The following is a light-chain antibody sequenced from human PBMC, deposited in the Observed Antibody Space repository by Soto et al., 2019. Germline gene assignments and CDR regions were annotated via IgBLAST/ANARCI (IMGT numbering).Light chain of an antibody. CDR3: QQGNSYPNT. CDR2: AAS. J-gene: IGKJ5*01. V-gene: IGKV1-9*01. CDR1: QGISSF. Sequence: DIQLTQSPSFLSASVGDRVTITCRASQGISSFLVWYQQKPGQAPKLLIYAASTLQSGVPSRFSGSGSGTEFTLTISSLQPEDFATYYCQQGNSYPNTFGQGTRLEIK.